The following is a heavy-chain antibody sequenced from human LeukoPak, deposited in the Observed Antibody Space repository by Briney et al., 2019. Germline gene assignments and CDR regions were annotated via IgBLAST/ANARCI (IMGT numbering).Heavy chain of an antibody. J-gene: IGHJ3*02. CDR2: ISYDGSNK. V-gene: IGHV3-30*18. CDR1: GFTFSIYG. Sequence: GRSLRLSCAASGFTFSIYGMHWVRQAPGKGLEWVAVISYDGSNKYYADSVKGRFTISRDNSKNTLYLQMNSLRAEDTAVYYCAKDLAEKYAFDIWGQGTMVTVSS. CDR3: AKDLAEKYAFDI. D-gene: IGHD3-16*01.